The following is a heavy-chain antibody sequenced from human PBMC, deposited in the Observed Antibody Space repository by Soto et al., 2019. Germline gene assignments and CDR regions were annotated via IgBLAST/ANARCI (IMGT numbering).Heavy chain of an antibody. V-gene: IGHV4-31*03. Sequence: SETLSLTCTVSGGSISSGGYYWSWIRQHPGKGQEWIGYIYYSGSTYYNPSLKSRVTISVDTSKNQFSLKLSSVTAADTAVYYCAREARCSGGSCYSRPSNWFDPWGQGTLVTVSS. J-gene: IGHJ5*02. D-gene: IGHD2-15*01. CDR2: IYYSGST. CDR3: AREARCSGGSCYSRPSNWFDP. CDR1: GGSISSGGYY.